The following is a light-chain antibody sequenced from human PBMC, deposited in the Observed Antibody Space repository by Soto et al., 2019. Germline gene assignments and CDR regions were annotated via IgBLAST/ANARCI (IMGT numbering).Light chain of an antibody. CDR3: QQYNNWPPIT. CDR2: SAS. V-gene: IGKV3-15*01. J-gene: IGKJ2*01. CDR1: QSVSSN. Sequence: EIVMTQSPATLSVSPGERATLSCSASQSVSSNLAGYQQKPGQAPRLLIYSASTRATRIPARFSGSGSGTKFTHTISSLQSADFAVYYCQQYNNWPPITFGQGPKLQIK.